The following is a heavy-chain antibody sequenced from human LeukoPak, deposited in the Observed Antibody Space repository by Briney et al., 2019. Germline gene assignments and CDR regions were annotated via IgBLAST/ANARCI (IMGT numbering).Heavy chain of an antibody. CDR1: GYTFTSYG. V-gene: IGHV1-18*01. D-gene: IGHD5-18*01. CDR3: ARDGSGYSVV. CDR2: ISAYNGAT. J-gene: IGHJ4*02. Sequence: ASVKVSCKASGYTFTSYGISWVRQAPGQGLEWMGWISAYNGATHYAQKLQGRVTMTTDTSTYTVYMEMRSLRSDDTAVYYCARDGSGYSVVWGQGTLVTVSS.